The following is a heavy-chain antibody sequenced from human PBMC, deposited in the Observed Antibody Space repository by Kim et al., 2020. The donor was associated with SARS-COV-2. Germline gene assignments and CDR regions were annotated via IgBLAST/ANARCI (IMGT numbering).Heavy chain of an antibody. CDR1: GFTFSSCA. J-gene: IGHJ4*02. CDR3: AKGPARGVLGTTYFDF. V-gene: IGHV3-23*01. D-gene: IGHD1-26*01. Sequence: GGSLRLSCAASGFTFSSCAISWVRQAPGKGLEWVSGLSSSGTTTYYADSVKGRFTISRDNSKNTVSLQMNSLRAGDTAIYYCAKGPARGVLGTTYFDFWGQGTLVTVSS. CDR2: LSSSGTTT.